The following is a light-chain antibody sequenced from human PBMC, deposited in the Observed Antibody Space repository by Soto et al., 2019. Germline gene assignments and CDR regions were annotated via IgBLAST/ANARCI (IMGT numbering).Light chain of an antibody. V-gene: IGKV3-11*01. J-gene: IGKJ1*01. CDR2: DAS. Sequence: EIVLTQSPAPLSLSPGERATLSCRASQSVSSYLAWYQQKPGQAPRLLIYDASNRATGIPARFSGSGSGTDFTLTISSLEREDFAVYYCQQRGNWPPKKWTFGRGTKVEIK. CDR1: QSVSSY. CDR3: QQRGNWPPKKWT.